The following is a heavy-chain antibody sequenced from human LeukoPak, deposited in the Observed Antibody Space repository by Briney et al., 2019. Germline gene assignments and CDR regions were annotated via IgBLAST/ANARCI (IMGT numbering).Heavy chain of an antibody. J-gene: IGHJ4*02. Sequence: GGSLRLSCTASGFTFSSYAMSWVRQAPGKGLEWVSAIGGSGGSTYYADSVKGRFTISRDNSKNTLYLQMNSLRAEDTAVYYCAKDLIQTIVGATLDDYWGQGTLVTVSS. CDR1: GFTFSSYA. D-gene: IGHD1-26*01. CDR3: AKDLIQTIVGATLDDY. V-gene: IGHV3-23*01. CDR2: IGGSGGST.